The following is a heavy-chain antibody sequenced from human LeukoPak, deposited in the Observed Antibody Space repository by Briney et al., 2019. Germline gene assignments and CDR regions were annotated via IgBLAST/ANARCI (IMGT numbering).Heavy chain of an antibody. Sequence: PGGSLRLSCAASGFTFSSYAMHWVRQAPGKGLEWVAVISYAGNNKYYADSVKGRFTISRDNSKNTLYLQMNGLRAEDTAVYYCAREATFSTEHSGYDLPEPNYYYYMDVWGKGTTVTVSS. J-gene: IGHJ6*03. CDR3: AREATFSTEHSGYDLPEPNYYYYMDV. CDR2: ISYAGNNK. CDR1: GFTFSSYA. V-gene: IGHV3-30*04. D-gene: IGHD5-12*01.